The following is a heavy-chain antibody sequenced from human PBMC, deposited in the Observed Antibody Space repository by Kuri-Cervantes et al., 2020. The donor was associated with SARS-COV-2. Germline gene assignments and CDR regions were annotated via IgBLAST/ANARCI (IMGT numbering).Heavy chain of an antibody. V-gene: IGHV4-34*01. CDR1: GGSFSGYY. Sequence: SQTLSLTCAVYGGSFSGYYWSWIRQPPGKGLEWIGEINHSGSTNYNPSLKSRVTISVDTSKNQFSLKLSSVTAADTAVYYCAKLDPRITIFGVVIIPRGYYYMDVWAKGTTVTVSS. CDR3: AKLDPRITIFGVVIIPRGYYYMDV. CDR2: INHSGST. D-gene: IGHD3-3*01. J-gene: IGHJ6*03.